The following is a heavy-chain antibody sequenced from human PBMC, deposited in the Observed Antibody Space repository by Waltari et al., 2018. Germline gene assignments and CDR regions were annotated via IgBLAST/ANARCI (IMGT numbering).Heavy chain of an antibody. D-gene: IGHD2-2*01. CDR2: IYYSGST. V-gene: IGHV4-39*07. CDR1: GGSISSSSYY. CDR3: ARDVVPAAEYYYYYGMDV. J-gene: IGHJ6*02. Sequence: QVQLQQWGAGLLKPSETLSLTCTVSGGSISSSSYYWGWIRQPPGKGLEWIGSIYYSGSTYYNPALKSRFTISVDTSKNQFSLKLSSVTAADTAVYYCARDVVPAAEYYYYYGMDVWGQGTTVTVSS.